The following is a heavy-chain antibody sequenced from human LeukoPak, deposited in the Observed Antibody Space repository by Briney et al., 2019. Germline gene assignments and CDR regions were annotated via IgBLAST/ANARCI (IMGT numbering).Heavy chain of an antibody. CDR2: IFPGDSDI. CDR3: ARGDSSGYYTPFGY. J-gene: IGHJ4*02. Sequence: GESLKISCKGSGYSFTNYWIGWVRQMPGKGLECMGIIFPGDSDIRYSPSFQGRVTIPADKSISTAYLQWGSLKASDTAMYYCARGDSSGYYTPFGYWGQGTLVTVSS. CDR1: GYSFTNYW. D-gene: IGHD3-22*01. V-gene: IGHV5-51*01.